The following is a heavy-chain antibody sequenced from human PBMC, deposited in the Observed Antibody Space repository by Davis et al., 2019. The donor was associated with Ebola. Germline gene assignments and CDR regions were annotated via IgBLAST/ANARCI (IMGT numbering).Heavy chain of an antibody. CDR1: GFTFSDYA. Sequence: GESLKISCAASGFTFSDYAMHWVRQAPGKGLEWVTVISYDGNNKYYADSVKGRFTISRGNSKNTLYLQIDSLRADDTAVYYCARDSYGMDVWGKGTTVTVSS. J-gene: IGHJ6*04. V-gene: IGHV3-30*04. CDR2: ISYDGNNK. CDR3: ARDSYGMDV.